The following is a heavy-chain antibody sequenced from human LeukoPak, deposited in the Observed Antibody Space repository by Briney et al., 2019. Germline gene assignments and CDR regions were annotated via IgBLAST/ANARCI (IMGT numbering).Heavy chain of an antibody. Sequence: PGRSLRLSCAASGLTLSIYAMHWVRQAPGKGLEWVALISYDGSNKYYADSVEGRFTISRDNSKNTLYLQMNSLRVEDTAVYYCAKSERRLQLRANYWGQGTLVTVSS. V-gene: IGHV3-30*04. CDR2: ISYDGSNK. CDR3: AKSERRLQLRANY. CDR1: GLTLSIYA. D-gene: IGHD5-24*01. J-gene: IGHJ4*02.